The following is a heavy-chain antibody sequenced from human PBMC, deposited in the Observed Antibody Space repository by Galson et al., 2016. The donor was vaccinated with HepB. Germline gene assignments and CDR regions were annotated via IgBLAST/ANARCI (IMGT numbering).Heavy chain of an antibody. J-gene: IGHJ4*02. CDR3: ARDDYSGGRGSPDD. D-gene: IGHD4/OR15-4a*01. V-gene: IGHV3-66*01. CDR2: IYRGDRT. Sequence: SLRLSCAASGFTVSSDYTSWIRQAPGKGLEWVSVIYRGDRTYYADSAKGRFTISRDNSKNLLYLQMNNLRAEDTAVYYCARDDYSGGRGSPDDWGQGTLVTVSS. CDR1: GFTVSSDY.